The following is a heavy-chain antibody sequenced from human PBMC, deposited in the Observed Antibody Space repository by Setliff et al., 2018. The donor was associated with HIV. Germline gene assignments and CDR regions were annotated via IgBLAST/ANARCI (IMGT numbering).Heavy chain of an antibody. CDR1: GGSISSSSYY. CDR3: ARHSLGNIGDYIRIGAIDI. J-gene: IGHJ3*02. CDR2: IYYSGST. V-gene: IGHV4-39*01. Sequence: SETLSLTCTVPGGSISSSSYYWGWVRQPPGKGLEWIGSIYYSGSTYYNPSLKSRVTISRDTSTNQFSLKLSSVTAADTAVYYCARHSLGNIGDYIRIGAIDIWGQGTMVTVSS. D-gene: IGHD4-17*01.